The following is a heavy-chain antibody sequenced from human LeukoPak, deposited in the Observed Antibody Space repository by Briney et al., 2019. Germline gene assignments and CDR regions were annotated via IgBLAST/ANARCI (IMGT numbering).Heavy chain of an antibody. CDR3: AGNLMDV. CDR1: GGSLTKYA. D-gene: IGHD2/OR15-2a*01. Sequence: GGSLRLSCTASGGSLTKYAMTWVRQAPGKGLEWVANTNQDGGETNYVDSVKGRFTISRDNAKNSVYLQMNSLRVEDTGVYYCAGNLMDVWGQGTTVTVSS. V-gene: IGHV3-7*01. J-gene: IGHJ6*02. CDR2: TNQDGGET.